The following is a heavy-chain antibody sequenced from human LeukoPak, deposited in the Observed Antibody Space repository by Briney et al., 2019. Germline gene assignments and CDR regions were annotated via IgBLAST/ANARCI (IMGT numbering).Heavy chain of an antibody. CDR3: ASSAFDY. J-gene: IGHJ4*02. Sequence: QPGRSLRLSCAASGFTFSSYGMHWVRQAPGKGLEWVAVISYDGSNKYYADSMKGRFTISRDNSKNTLYLQMNSLRAEDTAVYYCASSAFDYWGQGTLVTVSS. CDR2: ISYDGSNK. CDR1: GFTFSSYG. V-gene: IGHV3-30*03.